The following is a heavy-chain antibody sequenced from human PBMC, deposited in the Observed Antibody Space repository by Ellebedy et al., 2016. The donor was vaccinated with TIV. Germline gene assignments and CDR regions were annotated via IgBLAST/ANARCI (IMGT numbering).Heavy chain of an antibody. CDR3: ARVSGSYYFGWFDP. D-gene: IGHD3-10*01. V-gene: IGHV4-34*01. CDR1: GGSFSGYY. Sequence: MPSETLSLTCAVYGGSFSGYYWSWIRQPPGKGLEWIGEINHSGSTNYNPSLKSRVTVSVDTSKNQFSLKLSSVTAADTAVYYCARVSGSYYFGWFDPWGQGTLVTVSS. J-gene: IGHJ5*02. CDR2: INHSGST.